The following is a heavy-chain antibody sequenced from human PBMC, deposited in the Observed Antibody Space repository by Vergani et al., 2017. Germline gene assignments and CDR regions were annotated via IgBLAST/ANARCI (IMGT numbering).Heavy chain of an antibody. J-gene: IGHJ4*02. D-gene: IGHD3-9*01. V-gene: IGHV1-46*03. CDR1: GYTFSNYY. CDR2: INPSGGHT. CDR3: ASGDYGILTGYRY. Sequence: QVQVVQSGAEVKKSGASVKVSCKTSGYTFSNYYMHWARQAPGQGLEWMGIINPSGGHTNYAQKFQGRVTMTRDTSTSTVYMELSSLRSEDTAIYCCASGDYGILTGYRYWGQGTLVTVSA.